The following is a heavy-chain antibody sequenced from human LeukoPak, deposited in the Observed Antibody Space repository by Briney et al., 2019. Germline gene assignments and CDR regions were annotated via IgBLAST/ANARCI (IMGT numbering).Heavy chain of an antibody. CDR2: ISYDDSNK. D-gene: IGHD2-21*01. CDR1: GFSFSSYA. Sequence: GRSLRLSCEASGFSFSSYAMHWVRQAPGKGLEWVAFISYDDSNKYYADSVKGRFTISRDNSKNTLYLQMNSLRAEDAAVYFCAKAPVTSCRGAYCYPFDSWGQGTLVTVSS. CDR3: AKAPVTSCRGAYCYPFDS. J-gene: IGHJ4*02. V-gene: IGHV3-30*04.